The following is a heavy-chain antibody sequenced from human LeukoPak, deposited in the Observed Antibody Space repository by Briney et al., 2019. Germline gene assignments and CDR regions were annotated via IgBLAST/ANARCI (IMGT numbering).Heavy chain of an antibody. Sequence: GASVKVSCKASGYTFTGYYMHWVRQAPGQGLEWMGWINPNSGGTNYAQKFQGRATMTRDTSTSTAYMELSRLRSDDTAVYYCARDGYYDSSGSAGFQHWGQGTLVTVSS. J-gene: IGHJ1*01. CDR2: INPNSGGT. D-gene: IGHD3-22*01. V-gene: IGHV1-2*02. CDR1: GYTFTGYY. CDR3: ARDGYYDSSGSAGFQH.